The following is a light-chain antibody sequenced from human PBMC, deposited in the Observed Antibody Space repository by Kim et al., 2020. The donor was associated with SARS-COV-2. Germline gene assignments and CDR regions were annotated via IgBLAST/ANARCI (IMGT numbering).Light chain of an antibody. CDR3: SSYASSTTLGV. V-gene: IGLV2-14*03. CDR2: DVS. CDR1: NSDVGGYNY. J-gene: IGLJ2*01. Sequence: QSALTQPASVSASPGQSITMSCTGTNSDVGGYNYVSWYQQHPGKAPKLMIYDVSKRPSGVSNRFSGSKSGNTASLTISGLQAEDEADYYCSSYASSTTLGVFGGGTQLTVL.